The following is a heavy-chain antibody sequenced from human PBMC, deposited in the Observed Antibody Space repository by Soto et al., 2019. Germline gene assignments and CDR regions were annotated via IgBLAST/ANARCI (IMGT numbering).Heavy chain of an antibody. D-gene: IGHD2-15*01. Sequence: ASVKVSCKASGYTFTSYGISWVRQAPGQGLEWVGWISAYNGNTNYAQKLQGRVTMTTDTSTSTAYMELRSLRSDDTAVYYCARDLIAGLNFDAFDIWGQGTMVTVSS. CDR2: ISAYNGNT. CDR3: ARDLIAGLNFDAFDI. CDR1: GYTFTSYG. J-gene: IGHJ3*02. V-gene: IGHV1-18*01.